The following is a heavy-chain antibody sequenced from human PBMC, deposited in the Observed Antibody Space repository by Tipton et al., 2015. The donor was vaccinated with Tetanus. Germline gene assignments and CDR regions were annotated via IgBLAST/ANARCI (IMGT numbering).Heavy chain of an antibody. CDR2: INTSGSS. Sequence: TLSLTCTVSGGSISSYYWSWIRQSAAMGLEWIGRINTSGSSDYNPSLKGRVTMSMDTSGNRFSLDLTSVTAADTAIYYCARASHFQWERVRLDYWGQGLRVTVSS. CDR3: ARASHFQWERVRLDY. J-gene: IGHJ4*02. CDR1: GGSISSYY. V-gene: IGHV4-4*07. D-gene: IGHD1-1*01.